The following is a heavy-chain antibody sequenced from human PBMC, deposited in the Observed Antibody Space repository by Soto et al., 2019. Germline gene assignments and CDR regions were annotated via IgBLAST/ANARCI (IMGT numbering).Heavy chain of an antibody. V-gene: IGHV4-30-4*01. Sequence: SETLSLTCTVSGGSISSGDYYWSWIRQPPGKGLEWIGYIYYSGSTYYNPSLKSRVTISVDMSKNQFSLKLSSVTAADTAVYYCARDIRGYSRAFDYWGQGALVTVSS. CDR3: ARDIRGYSRAFDY. J-gene: IGHJ4*02. CDR1: GGSISSGDYY. D-gene: IGHD5-18*01. CDR2: IYYSGST.